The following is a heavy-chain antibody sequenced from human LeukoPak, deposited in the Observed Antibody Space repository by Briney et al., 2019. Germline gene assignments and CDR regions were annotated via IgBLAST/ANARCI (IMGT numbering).Heavy chain of an antibody. V-gene: IGHV3-23*01. CDR3: AKACIVVAVADAFDI. J-gene: IGHJ3*02. Sequence: GGSLRLSCAASGFTFSSYTMSWVRQAPGKGLEWVSAISGSGGSTYYAASVKGRFTISRDNSKNTLYLQMNSLRAEDTAVYYCAKACIVVAVADAFDIWGQGTMVTVSS. D-gene: IGHD6-19*01. CDR1: GFTFSSYT. CDR2: ISGSGGST.